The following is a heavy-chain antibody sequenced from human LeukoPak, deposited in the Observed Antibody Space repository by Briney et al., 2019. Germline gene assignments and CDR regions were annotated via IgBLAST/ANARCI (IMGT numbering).Heavy chain of an antibody. CDR3: AELGITMIGGV. CDR1: GFTFSDSW. V-gene: IGHV3-74*01. D-gene: IGHD3-10*02. J-gene: IGHJ6*04. Sequence: GGSLRLSCAVSGFTFSDSWMHWVRQAPGKGLVWVSRINSDGSIAAYADSVKGRFTISRGNAKNSLYLQMNSLRAEDTAVYYCAELGITMIGGVWGKGTTVTISS. CDR2: INSDGSIA.